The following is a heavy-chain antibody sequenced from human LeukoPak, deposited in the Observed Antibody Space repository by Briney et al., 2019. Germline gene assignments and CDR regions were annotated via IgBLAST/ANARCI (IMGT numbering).Heavy chain of an antibody. CDR2: IRYDGSKQ. CDR1: GFTFSSYG. CDR3: AKDRRSSGWNAAPGY. J-gene: IGHJ4*02. D-gene: IGHD6-19*01. V-gene: IGHV3-30*02. Sequence: GGSLRISCAASGFTFSSYGMHWVRQAPGKGLEWVAFIRYDGSKQYYADSVKGRFTISRDNSKNTLFLQMNSLRGEDTAVYYCAKDRRSSGWNAAPGYWGQGTLVTVSS.